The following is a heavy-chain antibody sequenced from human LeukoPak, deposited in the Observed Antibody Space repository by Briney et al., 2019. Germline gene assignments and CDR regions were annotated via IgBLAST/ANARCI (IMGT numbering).Heavy chain of an antibody. CDR1: GYSISGHNY. CDR3: ARLHALRRGITMVRGVIRIGYYFDY. Sequence: SETLSLTCTVSGYSISGHNYWSWIRQPPGKGLEWIGEINHSGSTNYNPSLKSRVTISVDTSKNQFSLKLSSVTAADTAVYYCARLHALRRGITMVRGVIRIGYYFDYWGQGTLVTVSS. D-gene: IGHD3-10*01. J-gene: IGHJ4*02. V-gene: IGHV4-34*01. CDR2: INHSGST.